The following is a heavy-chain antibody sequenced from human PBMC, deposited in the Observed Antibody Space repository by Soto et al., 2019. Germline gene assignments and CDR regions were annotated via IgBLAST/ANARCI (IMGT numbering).Heavy chain of an antibody. D-gene: IGHD3-16*01. V-gene: IGHV3-64D*06. CDR3: VKDLGATWAFDY. Sequence: GGSLRLSCSASGFSFNNDVMHWVRQDPGEGLEYVSFITGDGGRTAYADSVKGRFTISRDNSKNTLYLQMSSLRSEDTAVYYCVKDLGATWAFDYWGQGILVTVSS. J-gene: IGHJ4*02. CDR2: ITGDGGRT. CDR1: GFSFNNDV.